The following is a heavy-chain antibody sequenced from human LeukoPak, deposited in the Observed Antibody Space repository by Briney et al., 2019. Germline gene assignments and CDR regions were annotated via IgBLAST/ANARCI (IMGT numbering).Heavy chain of an antibody. CDR1: GYSFTNYW. CDR2: IYPGDSGT. Sequence: GESLKISCKGSGYSFTNYWIGWVRQMPGKGLEWMGIIYPGDSGTRYSPSFQGQVTISADKSISTAYLQWSSLKASDTAMYYRARLYCSGGSCPGHFDYWGQGTLVTVSS. D-gene: IGHD2-15*01. CDR3: ARLYCSGGSCPGHFDY. V-gene: IGHV5-51*01. J-gene: IGHJ4*02.